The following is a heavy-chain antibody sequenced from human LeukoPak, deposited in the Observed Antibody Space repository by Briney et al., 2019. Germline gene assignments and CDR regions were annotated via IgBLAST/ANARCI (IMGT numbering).Heavy chain of an antibody. CDR3: ARAKEGYGSGSYYPI. CDR1: GGSISSYY. D-gene: IGHD3-10*01. J-gene: IGHJ4*02. Sequence: SETLSLTCTVSGGSISSYYWSWIRQPRGKGLEWIGYIYYSGSTNYNPSLKSRVTISVDTSKNQFSLKLSSVTAADTAVYYCARAKEGYGSGSYYPIWGQGTLVTVSS. V-gene: IGHV4-59*01. CDR2: IYYSGST.